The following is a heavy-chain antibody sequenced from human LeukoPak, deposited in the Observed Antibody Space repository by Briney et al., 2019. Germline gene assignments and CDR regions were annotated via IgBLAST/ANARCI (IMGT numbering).Heavy chain of an antibody. Sequence: GGSLRLSCAASGFTFSSYSMNWVRLAPGKGLEWVSSITGSSVYKYHADSVKGRFTISRDNAKNSLYMQMNSLRAEDTAVYYCARAGNYRFDYWGQGTLVTVSS. V-gene: IGHV3-21*01. D-gene: IGHD1-7*01. CDR3: ARAGNYRFDY. CDR1: GFTFSSYS. CDR2: ITGSSVYK. J-gene: IGHJ4*02.